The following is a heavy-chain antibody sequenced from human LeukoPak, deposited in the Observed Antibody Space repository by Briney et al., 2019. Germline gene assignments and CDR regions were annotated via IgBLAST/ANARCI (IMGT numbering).Heavy chain of an antibody. Sequence: GASVKVSCKASGYTFTSYGISWVRQAPGHGLEWMGWISAYNGNTNYAQKLQGRVTMTTDTSTSTAYMELRSLRSDDTAVYYCARGQRGYSYEPYYFDYWGQGTLVTVSS. CDR3: ARGQRGYSYEPYYFDY. D-gene: IGHD5-18*01. CDR1: GYTFTSYG. V-gene: IGHV1-18*01. CDR2: ISAYNGNT. J-gene: IGHJ4*02.